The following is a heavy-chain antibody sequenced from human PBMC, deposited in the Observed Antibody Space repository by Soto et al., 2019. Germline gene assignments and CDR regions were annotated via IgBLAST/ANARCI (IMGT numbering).Heavy chain of an antibody. V-gene: IGHV3-23*01. CDR2: ISGYDGRT. CDR3: AKSYHGSGSDR. D-gene: IGHD3-10*01. J-gene: IGHJ5*02. Sequence: EVQLLESGGGFVQPGGSLRLSCAASGFTFSSYGMSWVRQAPGKGLEWVATISGYDGRTQYGDSVKARFTISRDNSKDTLYLQMNSLRAEDKVAYYCAKSYHGSGSDRWGQGTLVTVSS. CDR1: GFTFSSYG.